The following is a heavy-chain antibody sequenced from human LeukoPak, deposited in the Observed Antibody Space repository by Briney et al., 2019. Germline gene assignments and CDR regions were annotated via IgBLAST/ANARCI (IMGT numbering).Heavy chain of an antibody. J-gene: IGHJ4*02. Sequence: GGSLRLSCAASGFTFSSYAMSWVRQAPGKGLEWVSAISGSGGSTYYADSVKGRFTISRDNSKNTLYLQMNSLRAEDTAVYYCAKDLGRQQLVPGSFDCWGQGTLVTVSS. CDR1: GFTFSSYA. D-gene: IGHD6-13*01. CDR3: AKDLGRQQLVPGSFDC. V-gene: IGHV3-23*01. CDR2: ISGSGGST.